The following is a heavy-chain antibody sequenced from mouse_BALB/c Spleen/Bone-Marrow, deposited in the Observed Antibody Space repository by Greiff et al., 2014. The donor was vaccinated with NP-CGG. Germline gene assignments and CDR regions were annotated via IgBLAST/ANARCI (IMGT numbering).Heavy chain of an antibody. CDR1: GYTFTSYW. V-gene: IGHV1-7*01. Sequence: VKLVESGAELAKPGASLKMSCKASGYTFTSYWMHWVKQRPGQGLEWIGYINPSTDYTEYNQKFKDKATLTADKSSSTAFMQLSSLTSEDSAVYYCARRAYGGSYGFAYWGQGTPVTVSA. CDR2: INPSTDYT. CDR3: ARRAYGGSYGFAY. D-gene: IGHD1-1*01. J-gene: IGHJ3*01.